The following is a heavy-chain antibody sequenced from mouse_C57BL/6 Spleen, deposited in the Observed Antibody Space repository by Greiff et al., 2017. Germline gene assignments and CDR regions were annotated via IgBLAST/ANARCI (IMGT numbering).Heavy chain of an antibody. V-gene: IGHV1-61*01. CDR2: IYPSDSET. CDR1: GYTFTSYW. Sequence: QVQLQQPGAELVRPGSSVKLSCKASGYTFTSYWMDWVKQRPGQGLEWIGNIYPSDSETHYNQKFKDKAPLTVDKSSSTAYMQLSSLTSEDSAVYYCARGKLNYIDDWCQGTTRTVSS. D-gene: IGHD1-3*01. J-gene: IGHJ2*01. CDR3: ARGKLNYIDD.